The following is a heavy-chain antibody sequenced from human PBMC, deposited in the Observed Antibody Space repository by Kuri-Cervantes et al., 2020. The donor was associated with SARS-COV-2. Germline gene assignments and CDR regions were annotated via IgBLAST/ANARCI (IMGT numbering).Heavy chain of an antibody. V-gene: IGHV3-30*03. CDR1: GFTFSSYG. D-gene: IGHD1-26*01. Sequence: GESLKISCAASGFTFSSYGMHWVRQAPGKGLEWVAVISYDGSNKYYADSVKGRFTISRDNSKNTLYLQVNSLRAEDTAVYYCAVGGGSYFIWGQGTLVTVSS. CDR3: AVGGGSYFI. CDR2: ISYDGSNK. J-gene: IGHJ4*02.